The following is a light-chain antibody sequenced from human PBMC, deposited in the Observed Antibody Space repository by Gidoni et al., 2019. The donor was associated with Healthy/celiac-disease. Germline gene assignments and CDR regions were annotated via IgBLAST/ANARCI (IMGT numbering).Light chain of an antibody. J-gene: IGKJ1*01. CDR1: QSVSSN. CDR2: CAS. Sequence: EIVMPQSPATLSVSPGERATHSCRASQSVSSNLAWYQQKPGQAPRLLIYCASTRATGIPARFSGSGSGTEVTLTISSLQSEDFAVYYCQQYNNWPPKTFGQGTKVEIK. V-gene: IGKV3-15*01. CDR3: QQYNNWPPKT.